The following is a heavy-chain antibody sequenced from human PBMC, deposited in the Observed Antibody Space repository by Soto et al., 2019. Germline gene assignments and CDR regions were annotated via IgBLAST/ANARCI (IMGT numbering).Heavy chain of an antibody. CDR1: GGSISSSDNY. CDR3: ASNAFHY. V-gene: IGHV4-39*01. Sequence: PSETLSLTCRVSGGSISSSDNYWGWIRQSPGKGLEGIGSIYNRGETYYKSSLKSRISISVDTSKNQFSLELRSLTAADTAVYYCASNAFHYWGQGTQVTVSS. CDR2: IYNRGET. J-gene: IGHJ4*02. D-gene: IGHD2-8*01.